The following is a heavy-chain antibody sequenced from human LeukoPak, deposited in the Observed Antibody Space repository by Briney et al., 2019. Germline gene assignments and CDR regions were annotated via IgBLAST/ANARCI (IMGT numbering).Heavy chain of an antibody. CDR3: ARTRLWFGELGFDY. J-gene: IGHJ4*02. V-gene: IGHV4-59*01. D-gene: IGHD3-10*01. Sequence: PSETLSLTCTVSGGSISSYYWSWIRQPPGKGLEWIGYIYYSRSTNYNPSLKSRVTISVDTSKNQFSLKLSSVTAADTAVYYCARTRLWFGELGFDYWGQGTLVTVSS. CDR1: GGSISSYY. CDR2: IYYSRST.